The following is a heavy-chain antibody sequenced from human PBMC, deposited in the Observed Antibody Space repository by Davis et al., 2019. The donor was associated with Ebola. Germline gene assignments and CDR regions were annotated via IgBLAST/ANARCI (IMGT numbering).Heavy chain of an antibody. Sequence: GESLKISCAASGFTFSSYSMNWVRQAPGKGLEWVSSISSSSSYIYYADSVKGRFTISRDNAKNSLYLQMNSLRAEDTAVYYCAREGYYGSGNDYWGQGTLVTVSS. J-gene: IGHJ4*02. CDR2: ISSSSSYI. V-gene: IGHV3-21*01. CDR1: GFTFSSYS. D-gene: IGHD3-10*01. CDR3: AREGYYGSGNDY.